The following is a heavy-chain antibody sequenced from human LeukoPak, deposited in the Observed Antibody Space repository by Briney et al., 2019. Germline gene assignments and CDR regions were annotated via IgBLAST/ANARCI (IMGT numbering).Heavy chain of an antibody. D-gene: IGHD2/OR15-2a*01. J-gene: IGHJ4*02. V-gene: IGHV4-59*01. CDR1: GGSISSYY. CDR2: IYYSGST. Sequence: PSETLSFTCTVSGGSISSYYWSWIRQPPGKGLEWIGYIYYSGSTNYNPSLKSRVTISVDTSKNQFSLKLSSVTAADTAVYYCARVVSSLDIGRAFDIWGQGTLVTVSS. CDR3: ARVVSSLDIGRAFDI.